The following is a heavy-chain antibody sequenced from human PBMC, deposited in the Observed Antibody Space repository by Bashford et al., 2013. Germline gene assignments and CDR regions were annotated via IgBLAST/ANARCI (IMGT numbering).Heavy chain of an antibody. Sequence: GGSLRLSCAASEFTFSSYAMSWVRQAPGKGLEWVSGLSGSSDYMFLADSVRGRFTMSRDNFRNTVYLQMNGLSAEDTAIYYCVRGPTIFGVGHDAFDIWGHGTMVTVSS. CDR2: LSGSSDYM. D-gene: IGHD3-3*01. J-gene: IGHJ3*02. V-gene: IGHV3-23*01. CDR3: VRGPTIFGVGHDAFDI. CDR1: EFTFSSYA.